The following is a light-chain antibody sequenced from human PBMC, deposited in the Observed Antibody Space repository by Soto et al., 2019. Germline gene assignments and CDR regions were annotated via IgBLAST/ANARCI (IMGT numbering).Light chain of an antibody. CDR3: QQYNSYSVT. J-gene: IGKJ1*01. CDR1: QSISSW. CDR2: DAS. Sequence: DIQMTQSPSTLSASVGDRVTITCRASQSISSWLAWYQQKPGKAPKLLIYDASSLESGGPSRFSRSGSGTEFTLTISSLQPDDFATYYCQQYNSYSVTFGQGTKVEIK. V-gene: IGKV1-5*01.